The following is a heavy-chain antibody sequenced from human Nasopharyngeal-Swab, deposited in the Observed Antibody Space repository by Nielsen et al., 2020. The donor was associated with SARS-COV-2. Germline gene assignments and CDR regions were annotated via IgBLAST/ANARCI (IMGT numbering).Heavy chain of an antibody. V-gene: IGHV4-34*01. CDR1: GGSLNEYY. Sequence: SQTLSLTCGVSGGSLNEYYWSWIRQSPNKGLEWIGGNNHSDRTIYKPSLKSRLTISVDTSKRQFSLELRSVTATDTAVYYCARSTWIPLDSWGPGTLVTVSS. CDR3: ARSTWIPLDS. J-gene: IGHJ4*02. CDR2: NNHSDRT. D-gene: IGHD5-12*01.